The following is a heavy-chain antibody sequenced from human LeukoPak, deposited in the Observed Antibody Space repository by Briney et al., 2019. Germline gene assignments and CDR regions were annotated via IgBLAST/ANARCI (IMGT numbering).Heavy chain of an antibody. D-gene: IGHD6-6*01. V-gene: IGHV1-18*01. Sequence: GASVKVSCKASGYTFTSYGISWVRQAPGQGLEWMGWISAYNGNTNYAQKLQGRVTMTTDTSTSKAYMELRSLRSDDTAVYYCARDGVKYSSSSHFDYWGQGTLVTVSS. J-gene: IGHJ4*02. CDR2: ISAYNGNT. CDR3: ARDGVKYSSSSHFDY. CDR1: GYTFTSYG.